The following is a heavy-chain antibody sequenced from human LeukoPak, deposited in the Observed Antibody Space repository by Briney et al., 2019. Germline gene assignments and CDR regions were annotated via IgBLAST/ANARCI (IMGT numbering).Heavy chain of an antibody. Sequence: PGGSLRLSCAASGFNVSTYAMNWVRLAPGKGPEWVSSLSGSGVLTNYADSVKGRFTISRDTSKNTLHLQMNSLTFEDTAIYFCARSSELRSLGWFQGSHMDVWGKGTTVTVS. CDR2: LSGSGVLT. V-gene: IGHV3-23*01. D-gene: IGHD3-3*01. J-gene: IGHJ6*03. CDR3: ARSSELRSLGWFQGSHMDV. CDR1: GFNVSTYA.